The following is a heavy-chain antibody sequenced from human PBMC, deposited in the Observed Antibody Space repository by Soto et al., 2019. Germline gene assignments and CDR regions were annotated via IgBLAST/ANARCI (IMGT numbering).Heavy chain of an antibody. CDR1: GYSFTSYW. J-gene: IGHJ6*02. D-gene: IGHD3-3*01. CDR2: IYPGDSDT. CDR3: ARIGFWSGYPTYYYYGMDV. Sequence: PGESLKISCKGSGYSFTSYWIGWVRQMPGKGLEWMGIIYPGDSDTRYSPSFQGQVTISADKSISTAYLQWSSLKAPDTAMYYCARIGFWSGYPTYYYYGMDVWGQGTTVTVSS. V-gene: IGHV5-51*01.